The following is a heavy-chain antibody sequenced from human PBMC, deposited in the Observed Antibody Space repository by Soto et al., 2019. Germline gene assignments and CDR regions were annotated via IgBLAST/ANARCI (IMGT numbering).Heavy chain of an antibody. D-gene: IGHD3-16*01. CDR2: INYSEDT. J-gene: IGHJ5*02. V-gene: IGHV4-34*01. Sequence: LSLTCAVYRGALSGYSWNWIRQPPGKGLEWIGEINYSEDTNPTYNPSLKSRVTISADRTNNQLFLRLTSVTAADTAIYYCARDHDYVWGSHRSWLGLWGQGTPVTVSS. CDR1: RGALSGYS. CDR3: ARDHDYVWGSHRSWLGL.